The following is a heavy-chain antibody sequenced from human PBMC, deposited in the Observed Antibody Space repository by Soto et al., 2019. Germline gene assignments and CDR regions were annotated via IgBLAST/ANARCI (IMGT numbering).Heavy chain of an antibody. Sequence: GGSLRLSCAASGFTFSNAWMSWVRQAPGKGLEWVGRIKSKTDGGTTDYAAPVKGRFTISRDDSKNTLYLQMNSLKTEDSAVYYCTTDKRVPDDDAFDIWGQGTMVTVSS. D-gene: IGHD2-2*01. V-gene: IGHV3-15*01. CDR3: TTDKRVPDDDAFDI. CDR1: GFTFSNAW. J-gene: IGHJ3*02. CDR2: IKSKTDGGTT.